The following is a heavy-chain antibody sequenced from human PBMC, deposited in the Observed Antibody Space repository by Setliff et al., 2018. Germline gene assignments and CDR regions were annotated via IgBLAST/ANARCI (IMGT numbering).Heavy chain of an antibody. CDR3: ARGGVTAVWDLTD. D-gene: IGHD2-21*02. V-gene: IGHV4-38-2*01. CDR1: GSAISSGHY. Sequence: PSETLSLTCAVSGSAISSGHYWGWIRQPPGKGGLEWIGSFRPSGRTYYNPSLKSRVTISLDRSKTQFSLKLSSVTAADTAVYYCARGGVTAVWDLTDWGQGTLVTVSS. J-gene: IGHJ4*02. CDR2: FRPSGRT.